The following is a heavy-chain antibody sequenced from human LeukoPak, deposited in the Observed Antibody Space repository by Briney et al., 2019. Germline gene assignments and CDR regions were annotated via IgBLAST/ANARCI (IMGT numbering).Heavy chain of an antibody. CDR3: VRQFAS. V-gene: IGHV3-48*01. Sequence: GGSLGLSCAASGFTFSDHTMNWVRQLPGKRLEWVAYVSGSGSTIYYADSVKGRFTISRDNGKSSLYLQMNSLRVKDTALYYCVRQFASWGQGTLVTVSS. CDR1: GFTFSDHT. J-gene: IGHJ4*02. CDR2: VSGSGSTI.